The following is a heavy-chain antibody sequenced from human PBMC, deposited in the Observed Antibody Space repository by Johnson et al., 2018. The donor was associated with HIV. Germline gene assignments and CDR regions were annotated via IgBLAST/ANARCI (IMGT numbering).Heavy chain of an antibody. V-gene: IGHV3-9*01. D-gene: IGHD2-8*01. CDR2: ISWNSGNI. Sequence: VQLVESGGGLVQPGMSLRLSCAASGFTFDDYAMHWVRQAPGKGLEWVSSISWNSGNIGYADSVKGRFTISRDNAKNSLYLQMNSLRAEDTALYYCAKDIWQYMYGAFDVWGQGTMVTVSS. CDR1: GFTFDDYA. CDR3: AKDIWQYMYGAFDV. J-gene: IGHJ3*01.